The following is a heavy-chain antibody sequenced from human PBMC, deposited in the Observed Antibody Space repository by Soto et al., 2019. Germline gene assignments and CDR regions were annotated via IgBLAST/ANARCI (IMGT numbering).Heavy chain of an antibody. CDR1: GGSISSYY. J-gene: IGHJ4*02. CDR2: IYYSGST. D-gene: IGHD3-22*01. CDR3: ARVIPFYYDSSGYYSGGGFDY. V-gene: IGHV4-59*01. Sequence: QVQLQESGPGLVKPSETLSLTCTVSGGSISSYYWSWIRQPPGKGLEWIGYIYYSGSTNYNPSLKSRVTISVDTSKNQFSLKLSSVTAADTAVYYCARVIPFYYDSSGYYSGGGFDYWGQGTLVTVSS.